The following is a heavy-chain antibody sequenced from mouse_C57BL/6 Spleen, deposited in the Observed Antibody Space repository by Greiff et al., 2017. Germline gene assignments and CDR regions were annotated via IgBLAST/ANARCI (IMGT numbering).Heavy chain of an antibody. J-gene: IGHJ2*01. CDR2: IDPSDSYT. V-gene: IGHV1-69*01. Sequence: VQLQQPGAELVMPGASVKLSCKASGYTFTSYWMHWVKQRPGQGLEWIGEIDPSDSYTNYNQKFKGKSTLTVDKSSSTAYMQLSSLTSEDSAVYYCAKLRRGAVDYWGQGTTLTVSS. D-gene: IGHD2-12*01. CDR3: AKLRRGAVDY. CDR1: GYTFTSYW.